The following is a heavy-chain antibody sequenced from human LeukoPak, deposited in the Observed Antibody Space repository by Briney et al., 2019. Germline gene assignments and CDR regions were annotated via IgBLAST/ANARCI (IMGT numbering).Heavy chain of an antibody. CDR2: VYYSGST. CDR3: ARCGYSYGTGYYFDY. J-gene: IGHJ4*02. Sequence: PSETLSLTCTVSGGSISNYYWSWIRQPPGKGLEWIGYVYYSGSTYYNSSLKSRVTISVDTSKKQFSLNLSSVAAADTAVYYCARCGYSYGTGYYFDYWGQGTLVTVSS. V-gene: IGHV4-59*01. CDR1: GGSISNYY. D-gene: IGHD5-18*01.